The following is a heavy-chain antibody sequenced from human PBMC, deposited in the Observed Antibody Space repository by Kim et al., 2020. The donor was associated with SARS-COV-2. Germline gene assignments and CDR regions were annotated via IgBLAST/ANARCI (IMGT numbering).Heavy chain of an antibody. CDR2: IYPGDSDT. Sequence: GESLQISCKGSGYSFTSYWIGWVRQMPGKGLEWMGIIYPGDSDTRYSPSFQGQVTISADKSISTAYLQWSSLKASDTAMYYCARIIVSGDSSGYYYGYFDYWGQGTLVTVSS. D-gene: IGHD3-22*01. J-gene: IGHJ4*02. V-gene: IGHV5-51*01. CDR1: GYSFTSYW. CDR3: ARIIVSGDSSGYYYGYFDY.